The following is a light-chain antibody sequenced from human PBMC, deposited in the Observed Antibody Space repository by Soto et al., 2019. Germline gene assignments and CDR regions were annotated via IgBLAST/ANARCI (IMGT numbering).Light chain of an antibody. Sequence: QPVLTQPPSVSGAPGQRVTISCTGSSSNLGAGHDVHWYQQFPGTAPKLLIYGNNNRPSGVPDRFSASKSGTSASLAITGLQAADEADYYGQSYDSSLSGSVFGGGTKLTVL. V-gene: IGLV1-40*01. CDR3: QSYDSSLSGSV. CDR2: GNN. CDR1: SSNLGAGHD. J-gene: IGLJ2*01.